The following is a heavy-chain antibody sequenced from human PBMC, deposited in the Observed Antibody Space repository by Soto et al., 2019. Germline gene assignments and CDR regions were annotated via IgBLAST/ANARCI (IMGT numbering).Heavy chain of an antibody. D-gene: IGHD6-13*01. CDR2: ISYDGSNK. V-gene: IGHV3-30-3*01. Sequence: QVQLVESGGGVVQPGTSLRLSCAASGFTFSSYAMHWVRQAPGKGLEWVAVISYDGSNKYYVDSVKGRFTISRDNSKNKLFLQMNSLRAEYTAVYYCASAYSSSWHNLNDWGQGTLVTVSS. CDR3: ASAYSSSWHNLND. CDR1: GFTFSSYA. J-gene: IGHJ4*02.